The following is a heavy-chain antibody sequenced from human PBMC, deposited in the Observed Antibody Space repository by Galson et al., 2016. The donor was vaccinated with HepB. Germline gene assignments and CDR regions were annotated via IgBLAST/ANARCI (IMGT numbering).Heavy chain of an antibody. J-gene: IGHJ4*02. Sequence: SVKVSCKASGYSFTTYDINWVRQAPGQGLEWMGWMNPANENTDYAQKFQGRVAMTRDTSINTAYMELTSLKSDDTAVYYCALLAFGAFMDAYWGQGALVTVSS. CDR1: GYSFTTYD. CDR3: ALLAFGAFMDAY. V-gene: IGHV1-8*01. CDR2: MNPANENT. D-gene: IGHD3-16*01.